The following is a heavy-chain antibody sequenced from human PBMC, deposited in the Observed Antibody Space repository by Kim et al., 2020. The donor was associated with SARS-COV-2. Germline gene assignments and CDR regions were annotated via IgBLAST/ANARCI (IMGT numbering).Heavy chain of an antibody. D-gene: IGHD5-18*01. Sequence: ASVKVSCKASGYTFTSYAMHWVRQAPGQRLEWMGWINAGNGNTKYSQKFQGRVTITRDTSASTAYMELSSLRSEDTAVYYCARELEWIQLWSDYYGMDVWGQGTTVTVSS. CDR3: ARELEWIQLWSDYYGMDV. V-gene: IGHV1-3*01. CDR2: INAGNGNT. J-gene: IGHJ6*02. CDR1: GYTFTSYA.